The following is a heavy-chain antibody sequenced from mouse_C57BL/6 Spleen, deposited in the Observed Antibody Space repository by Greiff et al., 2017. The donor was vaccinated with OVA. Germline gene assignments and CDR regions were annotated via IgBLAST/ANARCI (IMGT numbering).Heavy chain of an antibody. CDR2: IDPSDSYT. V-gene: IGHV1-69*01. Sequence: QVQLQQPGAELVMPGASVKLSCKASGYTFTSYWMHWVKQRPGQGLEWIGEIDPSDSYTNYNQKFKGKSTLTVDKSSSTAYMQLSSLTSEDSAVYYCVYDYDPFAYWGQGTLVTVSA. D-gene: IGHD2-4*01. CDR1: GYTFTSYW. CDR3: VYDYDPFAY. J-gene: IGHJ3*01.